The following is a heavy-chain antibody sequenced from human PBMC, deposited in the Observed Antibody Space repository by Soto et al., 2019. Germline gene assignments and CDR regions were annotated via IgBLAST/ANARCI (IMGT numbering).Heavy chain of an antibody. CDR3: ARGDATKIVVTTYYGMDV. CDR1: GGSLSNYG. V-gene: IGHV1-69*13. CDR2: IIPVFGTP. D-gene: IGHD3-22*01. Sequence: SVKVSCKASGGSLSNYGISWVRQAPGQGLEWMGAIIPVFGTPNYAQKFQDRVTITADESTTTVYMEVRSLTSEDTAVYYCARGDATKIVVTTYYGMDVWGQGTTVTVS. J-gene: IGHJ6*02.